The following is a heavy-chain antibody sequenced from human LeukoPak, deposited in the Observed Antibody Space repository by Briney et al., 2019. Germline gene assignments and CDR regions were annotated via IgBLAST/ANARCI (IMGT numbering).Heavy chain of an antibody. V-gene: IGHV3-43*02. CDR1: GFTFDDYA. J-gene: IGHJ4*02. CDR3: ARESVWDYVFWSGYYTGLGYFDY. CDR2: ISGDGGST. D-gene: IGHD3-3*01. Sequence: GGSLRLSCAASGFTFDDYAMHWVRQAPGKGLEWVSLISGDGGSTYYADSVKGRFTLSRDNSKHSLYLQMHSLRAEDTAVYYCARESVWDYVFWSGYYTGLGYFDYWGQGTLVTVSS.